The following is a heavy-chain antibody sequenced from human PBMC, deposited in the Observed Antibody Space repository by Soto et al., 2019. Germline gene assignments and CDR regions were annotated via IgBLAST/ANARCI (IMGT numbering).Heavy chain of an antibody. CDR1: GYTFTGYY. Sequence: GASVQVPCKASGYTFTGYYIYWVRQAPGQGLEWMGWINPDSGGTNYAQNFQGRVTMTRDTSISTAYMELTRLTSDDTALYYCASPYCGTNSGHGWSAPWGQGTLVTVSS. J-gene: IGHJ5*02. V-gene: IGHV1-2*02. CDR3: ASPYCGTNSGHGWSAP. CDR2: INPDSGGT. D-gene: IGHD2-21*01.